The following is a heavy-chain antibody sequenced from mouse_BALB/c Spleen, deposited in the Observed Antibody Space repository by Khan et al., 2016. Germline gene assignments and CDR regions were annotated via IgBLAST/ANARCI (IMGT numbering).Heavy chain of an antibody. CDR1: GYSFTSYY. D-gene: IGHD1-1*01. Sequence: QVQLQQSGPELVKPGASVKISCKAGGYSFTSYYIYWVKQRPGQGPEWFGWIFPGSGNNKYNEQFKGKATLTADTSYSTAYMQLSSLTSADSEVEVSGKSEYYGNAYCCESWGQGTTLTVAA. V-gene: IGHV1-66*01. J-gene: IGHJ2*01. CDR3: GKSEYYGNAYCCES. CDR2: IFPGSGNN.